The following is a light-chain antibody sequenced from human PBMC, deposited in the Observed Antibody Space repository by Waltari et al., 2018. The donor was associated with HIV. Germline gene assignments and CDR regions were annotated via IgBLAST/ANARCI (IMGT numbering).Light chain of an antibody. CDR3: QQYYNNPWT. CDR2: WAS. V-gene: IGKV4-1*01. J-gene: IGKJ1*01. CDR1: HSVLHIPSNKNY. Sequence: DSVVPQSPDSLAVSLGERVSFTCSSSHSVLHIPSNKNYLACYQQRPGQPPTLLIYWASIRESGVPDRFSGSGSGTDFTLTISRLQAEDVAVYYCQQYYNNPWTFGQGTKVEIK.